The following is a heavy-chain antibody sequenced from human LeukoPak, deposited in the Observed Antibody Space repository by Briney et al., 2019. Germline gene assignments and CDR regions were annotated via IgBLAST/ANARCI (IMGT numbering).Heavy chain of an antibody. Sequence: GGSLRLSCAASGFTVSSNYMSWVRQAPGKGLEWVAYIRYDGSQKYYGDSVKGRFTISRDNSKNTVYLQMNSLRDEDTAVYYCARDLLSLPHKYFDSWGQGTLATVSS. CDR3: ARDLLSLPHKYFDS. J-gene: IGHJ4*02. CDR1: GFTVSSNY. CDR2: IRYDGSQK. V-gene: IGHV3-30*02. D-gene: IGHD3-16*01.